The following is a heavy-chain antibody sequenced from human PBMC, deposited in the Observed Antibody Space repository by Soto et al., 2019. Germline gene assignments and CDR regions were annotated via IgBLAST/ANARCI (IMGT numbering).Heavy chain of an antibody. CDR3: ARGLYSSSWYDY. D-gene: IGHD6-13*01. CDR2: IYYSGST. CDR1: GGSISSYY. J-gene: IGHJ4*02. V-gene: IGHV4-59*01. Sequence: ETLSLTCTVSGGSISSYYWSWIRQPPGKGLEWIGYIYYSGSTNYNPSLKSRVTISVDTSKNQFSLKLSSVTAADTAVYYCARGLYSSSWYDYWGQGTLVTVSS.